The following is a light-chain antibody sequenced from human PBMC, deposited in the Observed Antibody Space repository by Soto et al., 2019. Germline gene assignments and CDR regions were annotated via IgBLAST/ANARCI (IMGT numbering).Light chain of an antibody. V-gene: IGKV1-39*01. CDR3: QQSFRTPPIT. CDR1: QSMSSF. Sequence: QMTQSPSSLSASVGDRVTITCRASQSMSSFLNWYQQKPGKAPKLLIYTASSLQSGVPSRFSGSGSGTTFTLTISNLQPEDFATYYCQQSFRTPPITFGQGTRLEIK. CDR2: TAS. J-gene: IGKJ5*01.